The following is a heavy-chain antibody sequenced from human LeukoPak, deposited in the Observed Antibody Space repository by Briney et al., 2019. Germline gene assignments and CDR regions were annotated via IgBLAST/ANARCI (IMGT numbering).Heavy chain of an antibody. CDR2: ISSRSSYI. Sequence: GGSLRLSCAASGFTVSNNYMNRVRQAPGKGLEWVSSISSRSSYIYYADSVKGRFTISRDNAKNSLYLQMNSLRAEDTAVYYCAREGYSYGLDYWGQGTLVTVSS. D-gene: IGHD5-18*01. V-gene: IGHV3-21*01. J-gene: IGHJ4*02. CDR3: AREGYSYGLDY. CDR1: GFTVSNNY.